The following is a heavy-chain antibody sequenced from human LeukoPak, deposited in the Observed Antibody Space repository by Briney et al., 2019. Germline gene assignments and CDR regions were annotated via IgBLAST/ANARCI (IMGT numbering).Heavy chain of an antibody. CDR1: GFTFSDYY. Sequence: GGSLRLSCAASGFTFSDYYMSWIRQAPGKGLEWVSYISSSVSTIYYADSVKGRFTISRDNAKNSLYLQMNSLRAEDTAVYYCARAPLYYYGSGSLFFDYWGQGTLVTVSS. CDR3: ARAPLYYYGSGSLFFDY. CDR2: ISSSVSTI. D-gene: IGHD3-10*01. J-gene: IGHJ4*02. V-gene: IGHV3-11*04.